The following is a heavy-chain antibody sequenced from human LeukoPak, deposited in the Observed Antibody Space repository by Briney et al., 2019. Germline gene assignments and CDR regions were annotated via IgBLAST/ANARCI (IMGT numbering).Heavy chain of an antibody. CDR2: IRYDGSNK. Sequence: GGSLRLSCAASGFTFSSYGMHWVRQAPGKGLEWVAFIRYDGSNKYYADSVKGRFTISRDNSKNTLYLQMNSMRAEDTAVYYCARSYILTGYLFDYWGQGTLVTVSS. CDR3: ARSYILTGYLFDY. D-gene: IGHD3-9*01. V-gene: IGHV3-30*02. J-gene: IGHJ4*02. CDR1: GFTFSSYG.